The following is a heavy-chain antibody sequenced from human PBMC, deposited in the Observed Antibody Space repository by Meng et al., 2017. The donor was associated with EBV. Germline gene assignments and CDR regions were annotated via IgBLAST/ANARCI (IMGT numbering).Heavy chain of an antibody. J-gene: IGHJ4*02. CDR3: ARVGIAVAGTGDY. V-gene: IGHV1-2*06. Sequence: VGLVQSGGEEKEPGATVNVSCKASGYTFTGYYMHWVRQAPGQGLEWMGRINPNSGGTNYAQKFQGRVTMTRDTSISTAYMELSRLRSDDTAVYYCARVGIAVAGTGDYWGQGTLVTVSS. D-gene: IGHD6-19*01. CDR1: GYTFTGYY. CDR2: INPNSGGT.